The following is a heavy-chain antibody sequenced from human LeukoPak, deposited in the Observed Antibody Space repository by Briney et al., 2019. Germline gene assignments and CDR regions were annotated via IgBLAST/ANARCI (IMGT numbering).Heavy chain of an antibody. CDR2: IVVGSGNT. J-gene: IGHJ6*02. V-gene: IGHV1-58*02. D-gene: IGHD3-22*01. CDR1: GFTFTSSA. CDR3: AAYYDSSGYCRYYYYYGMDV. Sequence: SVKVSCKASGFTFTSSAMQWVRQARGQRLERIGWIVVGSGNTNYAQKFQERVTITRDMSTSTAYMELSSLRSEDTAVYYCAAYYDSSGYCRYYYYYGMDVWGQGTTVTVSS.